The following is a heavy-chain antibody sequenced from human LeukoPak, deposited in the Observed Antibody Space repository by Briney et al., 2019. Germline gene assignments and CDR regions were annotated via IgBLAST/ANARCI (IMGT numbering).Heavy chain of an antibody. CDR3: ARGQQWLEAFDY. J-gene: IGHJ4*02. V-gene: IGHV1-2*02. D-gene: IGHD6-19*01. CDR2: INPNSGVT. Sequence: ASVKVSCKASGYTFTGYYIHWVRQAPGQGLEWMGWINPNSGVTHYPQKFQGRVTMTRDTSIRTAYMEVSSLRSDDTAVYYCARGQQWLEAFDYWGLGTLVTVSS. CDR1: GYTFTGYY.